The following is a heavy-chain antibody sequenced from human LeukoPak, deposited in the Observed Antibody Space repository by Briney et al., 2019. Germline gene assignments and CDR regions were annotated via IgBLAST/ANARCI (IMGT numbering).Heavy chain of an antibody. CDR3: ARQGFLSHKQFDY. CDR2: IYPGDSDT. D-gene: IGHD3-10*01. V-gene: IGHV5-51*01. Sequence: KFGASLKISCKGSGYSFTSYWIGWVRQLPGKGLEWMGIIYPGDSDTRYSPSFQGQVTISADKSISTAYLQWSSLKASDTAMYYCARQGFLSHKQFDYWGQGTLVTVSS. J-gene: IGHJ4*02. CDR1: GYSFTSYW.